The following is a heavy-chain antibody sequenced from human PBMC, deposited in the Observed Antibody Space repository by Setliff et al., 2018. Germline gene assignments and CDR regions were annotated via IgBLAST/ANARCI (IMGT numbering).Heavy chain of an antibody. D-gene: IGHD3-3*02. J-gene: IGHJ4*02. CDR1: GYTFTTYG. Sequence: ASVKVSCKTSGYTFTTYGISWLRQAPGQGLEWMGWISVYSGDASYVQKFQGRVTMTADTSTSTVYMELRSLRSDDTAVYFCARDPTNHFWSAHWPFWGQGTLVTVSS. V-gene: IGHV1-18*01. CDR2: ISVYSGDA. CDR3: ARDPTNHFWSAHWPF.